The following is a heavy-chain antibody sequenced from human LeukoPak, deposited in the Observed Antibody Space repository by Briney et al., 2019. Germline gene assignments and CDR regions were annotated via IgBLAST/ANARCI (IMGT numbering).Heavy chain of an antibody. CDR3: ATDWAGPSDFGVVTSLLVV. CDR2: FDPEDGET. J-gene: IGHJ4*02. D-gene: IGHD3-3*01. Sequence: ASVKVSCKVSGYTLTELSMHWVRQAPGKGLEWMGGFDPEDGETIYAQKFQGRVTMTEDTSTDTAYMELSSLRSEDTAVYYCATDWAGPSDFGVVTSLLVVWGQGTLVTVSS. CDR1: GYTLTELS. V-gene: IGHV1-24*01.